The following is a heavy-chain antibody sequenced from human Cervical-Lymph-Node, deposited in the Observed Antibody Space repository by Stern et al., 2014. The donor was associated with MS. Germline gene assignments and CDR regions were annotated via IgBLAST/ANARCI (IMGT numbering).Heavy chain of an antibody. D-gene: IGHD5-24*01. Sequence: QLQLQESGPGLAKPSETLSLSCSVSGGTVSSGSYYCNWIRQPPGKGPEWIGYIYYSGRTDYNPSFKSRVTISVDTSKNQFSLKLRSVTAADTALYYCARERGDGYNFVDYWGQGILVTVSS. CDR2: IYYSGRT. CDR1: GGTVSSGSYY. J-gene: IGHJ4*02. CDR3: ARERGDGYNFVDY. V-gene: IGHV4-61*01.